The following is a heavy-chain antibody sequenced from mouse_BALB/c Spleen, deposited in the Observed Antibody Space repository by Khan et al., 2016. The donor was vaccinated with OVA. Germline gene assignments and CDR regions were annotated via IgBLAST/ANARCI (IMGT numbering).Heavy chain of an antibody. V-gene: IGHV3-2*02. CDR3: ARRRSQYNYAMDY. D-gene: IGHD2-10*02. J-gene: IGHJ4*01. Sequence: EVQLVESGPGLVKPSQSLSLTCTVTGYSITSDYAWNWIRQFPGNKLEWMGYISYSGSTTYNPALKSRISISRETSKNQFFLQLNSVNTEDTATYYCARRRSQYNYAMDYWGQGTSVTVSS. CDR2: ISYSGST. CDR1: GYSITSDYA.